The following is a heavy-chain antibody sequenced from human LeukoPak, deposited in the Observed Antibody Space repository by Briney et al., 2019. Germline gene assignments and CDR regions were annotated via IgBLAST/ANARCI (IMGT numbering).Heavy chain of an antibody. J-gene: IGHJ3*02. CDR1: GFTFSSYS. V-gene: IGHV3-21*01. Sequence: KPGGSLRLSCAASGFTFSSYSMNWVRQAPWKGLEWVSSISPSSSYIYYADSVKGRFTISRDNAKNSLYLQMNSLKAEDTAVYYCARDRVAAADDAFDIWGQGTMVTVSS. CDR3: ARDRVAAADDAFDI. CDR2: ISPSSSYI. D-gene: IGHD6-13*01.